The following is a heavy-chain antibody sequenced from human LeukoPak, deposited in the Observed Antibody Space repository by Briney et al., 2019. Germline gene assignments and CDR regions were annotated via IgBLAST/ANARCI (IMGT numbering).Heavy chain of an antibody. CDR2: IYYSGST. CDR3: ARDSQIGVVY. D-gene: IGHD2-15*01. Sequence: SETLSLTCTVSGYSISSGYYWGWIRQPPGKGLEWIGYIYYSGSTNYNPSLKSRVTISVDTSKNQFSLKLSSVTAADTAVYYCARDSQIGVVYWGQGTLVTVSS. CDR1: GYSISSGYY. V-gene: IGHV4-61*01. J-gene: IGHJ4*02.